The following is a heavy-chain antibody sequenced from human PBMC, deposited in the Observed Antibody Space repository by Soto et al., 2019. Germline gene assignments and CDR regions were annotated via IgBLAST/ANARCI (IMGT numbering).Heavy chain of an antibody. J-gene: IGHJ4*02. CDR3: VRRGADQSLNF. Sequence: GCLRLSFAASGLTLSDHWMILIRQAPGKGLEWVAYITNIDNTEKYADSVRGRFAVSRDNAKKMLYLQMNSLRGADTGVYYCVRRGADQSLNFWGQGTLVTVYS. D-gene: IGHD6-19*01. CDR1: GLTLSDHW. V-gene: IGHV3-11*01. CDR2: ITNIDNTE.